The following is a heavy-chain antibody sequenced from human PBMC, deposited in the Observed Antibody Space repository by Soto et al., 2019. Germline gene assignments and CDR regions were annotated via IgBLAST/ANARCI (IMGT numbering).Heavy chain of an antibody. CDR2: LYDVDGT. CDR3: ASWHEREHAYDV. CDR1: GLTVSGKKY. V-gene: IGHV3-53*01. J-gene: IGHJ3*01. Sequence: DVQLVESGGGLIQPGESLRLYCAAFGLTVSGKKYVAWVRQAPGKGLEWISALYDVDGTYYADSVKGRFTTSSDSSKTTVSLQMNGLRPDDTAVYYCASWHEREHAYDVWGRGTTVTVSS. D-gene: IGHD1-1*01.